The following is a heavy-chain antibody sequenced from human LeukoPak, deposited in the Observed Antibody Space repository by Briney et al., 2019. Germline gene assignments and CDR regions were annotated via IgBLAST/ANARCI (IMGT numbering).Heavy chain of an antibody. Sequence: GTSVKFSCKASGFTFTSSAVQGVRQARGQRLEWIGWIVVGSGNTNYAQKFQERVTITRDMSTSTVYMELSSLRSEDTAVYYCAAEGRPTVVTFRKGAVDLWGQGTMVTVSS. CDR3: AAEGRPTVVTFRKGAVDL. CDR1: GFTFTSSA. D-gene: IGHD4-23*01. CDR2: IVVGSGNT. J-gene: IGHJ3*01. V-gene: IGHV1-58*01.